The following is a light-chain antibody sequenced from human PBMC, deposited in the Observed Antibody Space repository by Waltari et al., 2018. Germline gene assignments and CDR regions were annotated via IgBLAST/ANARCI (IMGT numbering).Light chain of an antibody. CDR3: QTGGHGTWV. V-gene: IGLV4-69*01. CDR1: SGHSSNV. CDR2: VNSDGSH. J-gene: IGLJ3*02. Sequence: QLVLTQSPSASASLGASVKLTCTLSSGHSSNVIAWLQQQPEKGPRYLMRVNSDGSHSKGDKIPDRCSGSSSGTEHYLTLSRLQSEDEADYYCQTGGHGTWVFGGGTKLTVL.